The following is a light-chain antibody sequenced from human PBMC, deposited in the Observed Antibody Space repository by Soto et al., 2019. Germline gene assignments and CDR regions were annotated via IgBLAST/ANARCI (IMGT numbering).Light chain of an antibody. J-gene: IGKJ5*01. CDR1: QTILYGSNNKNY. CDR2: WAS. V-gene: IGKV4-1*01. Sequence: IVMTQSPDSLGVSLGERATINCKSNQTILYGSNNKNYLSWYQQKPGQPPKLLIYWASTRKYGVPERFSGSGSGTDFTLSITNLQAEDVAVYYCQQRDSWPITFGQGTRLEIK. CDR3: QQRDSWPIT.